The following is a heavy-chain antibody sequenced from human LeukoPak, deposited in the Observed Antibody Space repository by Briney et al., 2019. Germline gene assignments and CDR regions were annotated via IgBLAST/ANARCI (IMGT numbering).Heavy chain of an antibody. V-gene: IGHV4-38-2*02. J-gene: IGHJ6*02. Sequence: SETLSLTCTVSGYSLSSGYYWGWIRQPPGKGLEWIGSIYYSGSTYYNPSLKSRVTISIDRSKNQFSLKLTSVTAADTAVYYCARDLPSGNSYYYYGMDVWGQGTTVTVSS. D-gene: IGHD4-23*01. CDR2: IYYSGST. CDR1: GYSLSSGYY. CDR3: ARDLPSGNSYYYYGMDV.